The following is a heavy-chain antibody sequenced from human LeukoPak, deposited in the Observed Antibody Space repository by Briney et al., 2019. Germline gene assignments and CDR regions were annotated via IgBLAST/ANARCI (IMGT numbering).Heavy chain of an antibody. D-gene: IGHD1-26*01. V-gene: IGHV4-61*02. CDR1: GGSISSDDYY. CDR3: ARLSIDTSCLDY. J-gene: IGHJ4*02. CDR2: IYTGGST. Sequence: SETLSLTCTVSGGSISSDDYYWSWIRQPAGKGLEWVGRIYTGGSTNYNPSLKSRVTISVDTSKNQLSLKLSSVTAADTAVYYCARLSIDTSCLDYWGQGTLVTVSS.